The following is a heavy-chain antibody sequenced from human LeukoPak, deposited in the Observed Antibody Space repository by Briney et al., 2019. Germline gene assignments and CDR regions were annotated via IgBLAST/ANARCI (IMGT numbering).Heavy chain of an antibody. CDR3: AKDLAAGANGWFDP. CDR1: GFTFSSYA. CDR2: ISGSGGST. Sequence: PGGSLRLSCAASGFTFSSYAMSWVRQAPGKGLEWVSAISGSGGSTYYADYVKGRLTISRDNSKNTLYLQMNSVRAEDTAVYYCAKDLAAGANGWFDPWGQGTLVTVSS. J-gene: IGHJ5*02. D-gene: IGHD6-25*01. V-gene: IGHV3-23*01.